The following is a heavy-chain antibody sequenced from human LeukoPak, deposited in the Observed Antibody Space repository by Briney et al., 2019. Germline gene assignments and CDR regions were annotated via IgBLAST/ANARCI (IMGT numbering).Heavy chain of an antibody. D-gene: IGHD6-19*01. V-gene: IGHV3-9*01. J-gene: IGHJ6*02. CDR2: ISWDSGSI. CDR1: GFIFDDYA. CDR3: AKERNPGIAVAGDLNFYYFGLDV. Sequence: PGRSLRLSCAASGFIFDDYAMHWVRQAPGKGLEWVAGISWDSGSIDYADSVKGRFTISRDSAENSLYLQMNSLRPEDTALYYCAKERNPGIAVAGDLNFYYFGLDVWGQGTTVTVSS.